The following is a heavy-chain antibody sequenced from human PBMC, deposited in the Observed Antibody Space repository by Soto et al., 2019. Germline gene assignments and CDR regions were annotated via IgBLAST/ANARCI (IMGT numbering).Heavy chain of an antibody. V-gene: IGHV3-23*01. D-gene: IGHD1-26*01. CDR3: AKDYLRWAQS. CDR1: GFTFSDYG. Sequence: GGSLRLSCAASGFTFSDYGMSWVRQAPGKGLEWVSAISGSGSTFYAGSVKGRFTISRDNSKNTLYLQMNSLRAEDTAVYYCAKDYLRWAQSWGQGTLVTVSS. CDR2: ISGSGST. J-gene: IGHJ5*02.